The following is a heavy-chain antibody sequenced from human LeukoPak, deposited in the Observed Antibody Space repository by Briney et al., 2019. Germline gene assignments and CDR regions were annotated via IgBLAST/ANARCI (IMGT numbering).Heavy chain of an antibody. V-gene: IGHV1-18*01. CDR3: ATGQFGTTAFDY. D-gene: IGHD2/OR15-2a*01. CDR2: ISAYNGNT. J-gene: IGHJ4*02. Sequence: GASVKVSCKASGYTFTSYGISWVRQAPGQGLEWMGWISAYNGNTNYAQKLQGRVTMTEDTSTDTAYMELSSLRSEDTAVYYCATGQFGTTAFDYWGQGTLVTVSS. CDR1: GYTFTSYG.